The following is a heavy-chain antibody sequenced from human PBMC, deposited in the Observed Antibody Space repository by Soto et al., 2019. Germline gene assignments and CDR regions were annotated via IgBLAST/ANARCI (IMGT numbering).Heavy chain of an antibody. CDR2: INHSGST. J-gene: IGHJ5*02. D-gene: IGHD3-3*01. V-gene: IGHV4-34*01. CDR1: GGSFSGYY. CDR3: ARGGCSMIFGVVHWLDP. Sequence: PSETLSLPCAVYGGSFSGYYWSWIRQPPGKGLEWIGEINHSGSTNYNPSLKSRVTISVDTSKNQFSLKLSSVTAADTAVYYCARGGCSMIFGVVHWLDPWGQGTMVTVSS.